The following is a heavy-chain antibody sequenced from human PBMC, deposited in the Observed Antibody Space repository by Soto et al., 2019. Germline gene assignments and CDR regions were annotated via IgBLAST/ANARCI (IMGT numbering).Heavy chain of an antibody. D-gene: IGHD6-13*01. J-gene: IGHJ5*02. V-gene: IGHV1-18*01. CDR3: AREVSRRSSTAAGDLLDP. Sequence: SVKVSCKASGYTFTSYGISWVRQAPGQGLEWMGWISAYNGNTNYAQKLQGRVTMTTDTSTSTAYMELRSLRSDDTAVYYCAREVSRRSSTAAGDLLDPWGQGTMVTVYS. CDR1: GYTFTSYG. CDR2: ISAYNGNT.